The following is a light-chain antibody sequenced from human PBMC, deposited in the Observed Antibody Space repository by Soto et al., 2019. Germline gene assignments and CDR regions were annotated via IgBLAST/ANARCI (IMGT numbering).Light chain of an antibody. CDR3: HQYGSSPST. V-gene: IGKV3-20*01. CDR2: GAS. Sequence: EVVLTQSPATLSLSPGERATLSCRANQSVSANYLAWYQQKPGQAPRLLIYGASSRATGIPDRFSGSGSGTDFTLTISSLEPEDFAVFYCHQYGSSPSTFGPGTKVDIK. J-gene: IGKJ3*01. CDR1: QSVSANY.